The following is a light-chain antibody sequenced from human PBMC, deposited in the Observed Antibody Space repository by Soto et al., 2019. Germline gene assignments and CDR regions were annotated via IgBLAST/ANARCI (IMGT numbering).Light chain of an antibody. Sequence: QSALTQPASVSGSPGQSITISCTGTSSDIGGYNYVSWYQHHPTKAPKLMIYDVTNRPSGVSNRFSGSKSGNTASLTISGLQAEDEADYFCTSFSSSSTLVVFGGGTKVTVL. CDR1: SSDIGGYNY. V-gene: IGLV2-14*03. CDR2: DVT. CDR3: TSFSSSSTLVV. J-gene: IGLJ2*01.